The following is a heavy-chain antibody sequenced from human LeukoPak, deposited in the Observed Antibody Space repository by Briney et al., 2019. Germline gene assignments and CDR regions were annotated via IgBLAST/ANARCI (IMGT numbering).Heavy chain of an antibody. CDR3: ARGWLAETIMVTPYNY. CDR1: GDTFSSYD. V-gene: IGHV1-69*13. D-gene: IGHD4-23*01. CDR2: LTPIFGTP. Sequence: GASVKVSCKASGDTFSSYDISWVRQAPGQGLEWIGGLTPIFGTPNYAQKFQGRVTITADESTRTAYMELRSLRSEDTAVYYCARGWLAETIMVTPYNYWGQGTLVTVSS. J-gene: IGHJ4*02.